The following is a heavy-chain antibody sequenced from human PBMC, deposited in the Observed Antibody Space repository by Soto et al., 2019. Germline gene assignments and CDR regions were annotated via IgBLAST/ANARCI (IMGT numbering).Heavy chain of an antibody. D-gene: IGHD3-3*01. CDR1: GYNFAGYW. Sequence: GESLKISCKGSGYNFAGYWIAWVRQMPGKGLELMGIIYPSDSDTRYRPSFQGQVTISADKSISSAYLQWSSLRASDTAMYYCARGGVSTRTCDYWGQGTLVTVSS. CDR2: IYPSDSDT. V-gene: IGHV5-51*01. CDR3: ARGGVSTRTCDY. J-gene: IGHJ4*02.